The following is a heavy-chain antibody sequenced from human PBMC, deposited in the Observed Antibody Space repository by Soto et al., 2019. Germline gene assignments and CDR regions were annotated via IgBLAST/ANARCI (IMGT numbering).Heavy chain of an antibody. CDR2: ISSSGYTV. V-gene: IGHV3-48*03. CDR3: VRYCSTSLCNGVATRTFDY. CDR1: RFTFSTYE. D-gene: IGHD5-12*01. Sequence: GGSLRLSCAASRFTFSTYEMNWVRQAPGKGLEWVSYISSSGYTVYYADSVKGRFTISRDNARNSLYLQMNSLRDEDTALYYCVRYCSTSLCNGVATRTFDYWGQGTLVTVSS. J-gene: IGHJ4*02.